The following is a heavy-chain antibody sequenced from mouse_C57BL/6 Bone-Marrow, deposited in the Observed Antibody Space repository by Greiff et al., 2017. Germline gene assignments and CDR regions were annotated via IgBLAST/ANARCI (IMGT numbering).Heavy chain of an antibody. CDR1: GFTFSSYG. V-gene: IGHV5-6*01. CDR2: ISSGGSCT. J-gene: IGHJ4*01. Sequence: EVKVVESGGDLVKPGGSLKLSCAASGFTFSSYGMSWVRQTPDKRLEWVATISSGGSCTYYPDSVKGRFTISRDNAKNTLYLQMSSLKSEDTAMYYCASSWDYWGQGTSVTVSS. CDR3: ASSWDY.